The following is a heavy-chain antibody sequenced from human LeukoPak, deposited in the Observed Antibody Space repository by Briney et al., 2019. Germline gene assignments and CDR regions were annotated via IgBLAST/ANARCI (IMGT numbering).Heavy chain of an antibody. V-gene: IGHV4-61*02. CDR1: GGSISSGSYY. J-gene: IGHJ6*03. CDR3: ARETSQKGAHYMDV. Sequence: SETLSLTCTVSGGSISSGSYYWSWIRQPAGKGLEWIGRIYTSGSTNYNPSLKSRVTMSVDTSKNQFSLKLSSVTAADTAVYYCARETSQKGAHYMDVWGKGTTITISS. D-gene: IGHD3-16*01. CDR2: IYTSGST.